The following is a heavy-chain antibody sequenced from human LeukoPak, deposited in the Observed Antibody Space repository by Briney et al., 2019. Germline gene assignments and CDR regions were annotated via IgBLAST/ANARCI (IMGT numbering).Heavy chain of an antibody. J-gene: IGHJ4*02. CDR2: IYYSGST. V-gene: IGHV4-34*01. CDR1: GGSFSGYY. CDR3: ARGATSSWFDY. Sequence: SETLSLTCAVYGGSFSGYYWSWIRQPPRKGLEWIASIYYSGSTYYNPSLKSRVTISVDTSKNQFSLKLSSVTAADTAVYYCARGATSSWFDYWGQGTLVTVSS. D-gene: IGHD6-6*01.